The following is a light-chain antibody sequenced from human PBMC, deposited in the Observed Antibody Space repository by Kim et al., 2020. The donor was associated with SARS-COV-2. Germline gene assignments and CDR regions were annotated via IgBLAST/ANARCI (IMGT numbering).Light chain of an antibody. J-gene: IGLJ3*02. CDR2: GKY. CDR1: SLRNYN. V-gene: IGLV3-19*01. Sequence: AVGQKVRLTCKGDSLRNYNATWCQQRRGQAPVLVLYGKYNRPSGIPDRFSGSASGNTASLTITGAQAEDEADYYCNSRDSSGDHVVFGGGTKLTVL. CDR3: NSRDSSGDHVV.